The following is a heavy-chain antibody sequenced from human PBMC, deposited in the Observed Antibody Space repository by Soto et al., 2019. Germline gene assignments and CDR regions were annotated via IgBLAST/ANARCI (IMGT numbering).Heavy chain of an antibody. J-gene: IGHJ4*02. V-gene: IGHV4-59*08. Sequence: QVQLQESGPGLVKPSETLSLTCTVSGGSISSYYWSWIRQPPGKGLVWIGYIYYSGSTNYNPSLKSRVTISVDTSKNKFSLKLSSVTAADTAVYYCARLVAGYSSSWYLDYWGQGTLVTVSS. CDR1: GGSISSYY. D-gene: IGHD6-13*01. CDR2: IYYSGST. CDR3: ARLVAGYSSSWYLDY.